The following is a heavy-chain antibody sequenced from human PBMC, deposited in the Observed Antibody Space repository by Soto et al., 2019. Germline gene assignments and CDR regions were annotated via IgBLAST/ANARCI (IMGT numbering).Heavy chain of an antibody. CDR2: INANGGTT. D-gene: IGHD6-19*01. J-gene: IGHJ5*02. V-gene: IGHV1-46*01. CDR1: GYTFINHW. Sequence: QVQLVQSGAEVKKPGASVKISCKTSGYTFINHWMHWVRQSPGRGLEWMGVINANGGTTIYAQKVQNRITLXGXTXXSTWYMGLRGLSSKGTAGYFCARDCSSETGWWFDPWGQGTLVIVSS. CDR3: ARDCSSETGWWFDP.